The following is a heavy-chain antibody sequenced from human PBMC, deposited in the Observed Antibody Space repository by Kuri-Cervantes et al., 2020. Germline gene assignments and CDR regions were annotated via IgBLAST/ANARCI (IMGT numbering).Heavy chain of an antibody. D-gene: IGHD2-8*01. CDR2: MNPNSGNT. Sequence: ASVKVSCKASGYTFTGFHMHWVRQAPGQGLEWMGWMNPNSGNTGYAQKFQGRVTMTRNTSISTAYMELSSLRSEDTAVYYCARGTPRYCTNGVCYKYYMDVWGKGTTVTVSS. CDR3: ARGTPRYCTNGVCYKYYMDV. J-gene: IGHJ6*03. CDR1: GYTFTGFH. V-gene: IGHV1-8*02.